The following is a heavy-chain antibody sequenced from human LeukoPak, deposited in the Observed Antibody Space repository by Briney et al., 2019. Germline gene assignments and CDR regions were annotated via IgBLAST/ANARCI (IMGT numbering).Heavy chain of an antibody. J-gene: IGHJ3*02. V-gene: IGHV3-7*03. Sequence: GGSLRLSCAASGFTFSSYWMSWVRQAPGKGLGWVANIKQDGSEKYYVDSVKGRFTISRDNAKNSLYLQMNSLRAEDTAVYYCARSAGNWNPKRSNAFDIWGQGTMVTVSS. CDR1: GFTFSSYW. CDR3: ARSAGNWNPKRSNAFDI. CDR2: IKQDGSEK. D-gene: IGHD1-1*01.